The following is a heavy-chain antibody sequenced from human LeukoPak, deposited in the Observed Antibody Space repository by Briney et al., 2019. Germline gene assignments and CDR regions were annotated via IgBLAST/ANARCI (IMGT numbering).Heavy chain of an antibody. CDR2: IYYSGST. CDR1: GGSISSYY. D-gene: IGHD2-8*01. J-gene: IGHJ5*02. V-gene: IGHV4-59*08. Sequence: SETLSLTCTVSGGSISSYYWSWIRQPPGKGLEWIGYIYYSGSTNYNPSLKSRVTISVDTSKNQFSLKLSSVTAADTAVYYCARRSCTNGVCNPAEGLNWFDPWGQGTLVTVSS. CDR3: ARRSCTNGVCNPAEGLNWFDP.